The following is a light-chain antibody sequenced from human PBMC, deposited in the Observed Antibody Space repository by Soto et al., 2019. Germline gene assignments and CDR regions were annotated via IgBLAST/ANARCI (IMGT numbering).Light chain of an antibody. CDR3: SSYAGSNNLNV. V-gene: IGLV2-8*01. Sequence: QSALTQPPSASGSPGQSVTISCTGTSSDVGGYKYVSWYQQHPGKAPKLMIYEVSQRPSGVPDRFSGSKSGNTASLTVSGLQGEDEADYYCSSYAGSNNLNVFGGGTKLTVL. CDR1: SSDVGGYKY. J-gene: IGLJ2*01. CDR2: EVS.